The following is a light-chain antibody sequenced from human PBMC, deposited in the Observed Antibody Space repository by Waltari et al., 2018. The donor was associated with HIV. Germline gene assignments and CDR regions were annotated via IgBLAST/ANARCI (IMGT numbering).Light chain of an antibody. J-gene: IGLJ2*01. CDR1: TFPKNF. V-gene: IGLV3-25*03. CDR2: KDN. Sequence: SDEVTQTPSVSVSPGQPARITCSGETFPKNFVYWYQQKPGQAPVVVIYKDNERPSGIPERFSGSSSGTRATLTISGVQAEDEADYYCQSADSSGTSFGGGTKLTVL. CDR3: QSADSSGTS.